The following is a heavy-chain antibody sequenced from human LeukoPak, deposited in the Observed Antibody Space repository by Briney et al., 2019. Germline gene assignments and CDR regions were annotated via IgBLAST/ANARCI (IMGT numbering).Heavy chain of an antibody. CDR1: GYTFTGYY. CDR2: MNPNSGDT. CDR3: ARDQGYDSSGQDAFDI. V-gene: IGHV1-2*04. Sequence: ASVKVSCKASGYTFTGYYMHWVRQAPGQGLEWMGWMNPNSGDTNYVQKFQGWVTMTRDTSISTAYMELSRLRSDDTAVYYCARDQGYDSSGQDAFDIWGQGTMVTVSS. J-gene: IGHJ3*02. D-gene: IGHD3-22*01.